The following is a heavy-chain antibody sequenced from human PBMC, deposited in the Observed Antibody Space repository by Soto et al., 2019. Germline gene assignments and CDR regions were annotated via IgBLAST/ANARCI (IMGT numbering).Heavy chain of an antibody. V-gene: IGHV4-39*07. CDR1: GGSISTDSHY. D-gene: IGHD2-15*01. CDR2: VYYAGST. J-gene: IGHJ4*02. Sequence: PSETLSLTCTVSGGSISTDSHYWGWIRQPPGKGLEWIGSVYYAGSTYKNPSLKSRVTISVDTSKNQFSLRLSSVTAADTAVYYCARDPVVAAIDYWGQGTLVTVSS. CDR3: ARDPVVAAIDY.